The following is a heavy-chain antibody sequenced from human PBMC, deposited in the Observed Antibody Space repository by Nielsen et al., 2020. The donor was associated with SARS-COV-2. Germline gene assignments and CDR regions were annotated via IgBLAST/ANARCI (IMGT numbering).Heavy chain of an antibody. CDR1: GFSFNTYS. J-gene: IGHJ6*02. D-gene: IGHD6-13*01. CDR3: ARSPFHRSSWYGMDV. V-gene: IGHV3-48*01. CDR2: ISGGSSTI. Sequence: GESLKISCVASGFSFNTYSMNWVRQAPGKGLEWVSYISGGSSTIYYADSVKGRFTISRDNVKKSLYLQLSSLSAEDTAVYYCARSPFHRSSWYGMDVWGQGTTVTVSS.